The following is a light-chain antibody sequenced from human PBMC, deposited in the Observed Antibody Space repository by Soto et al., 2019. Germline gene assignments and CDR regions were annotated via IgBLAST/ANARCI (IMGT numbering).Light chain of an antibody. V-gene: IGKV1-5*01. J-gene: IGKJ4*01. Sequence: DIQMTQSPSTPSASVGDTVTITCRASQSISTRLAWNQQKPGKAPRLLIYEASSLESGVPSRFSGSGSGTEFTLTISSLQPDDFATYYCQHYNSYPLTLGGGTKVEIK. CDR1: QSISTR. CDR2: EAS. CDR3: QHYNSYPLT.